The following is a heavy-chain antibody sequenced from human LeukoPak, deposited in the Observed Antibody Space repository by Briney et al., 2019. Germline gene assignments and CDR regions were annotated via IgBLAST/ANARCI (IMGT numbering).Heavy chain of an antibody. Sequence: TGGSLRLSCAASGFTVSSNYMSWVRQAPGKGLEWVSVIYSGGSTYYADSVKGRFTISRDNSKNTLYLQMNSLRAEDTAVYYCARDLNCSSTSCLSGSSYYYYGMDVWGQGTTVTVSS. CDR2: IYSGGST. J-gene: IGHJ6*02. V-gene: IGHV3-66*01. D-gene: IGHD2-2*01. CDR1: GFTVSSNY. CDR3: ARDLNCSSTSCLSGSSYYYYGMDV.